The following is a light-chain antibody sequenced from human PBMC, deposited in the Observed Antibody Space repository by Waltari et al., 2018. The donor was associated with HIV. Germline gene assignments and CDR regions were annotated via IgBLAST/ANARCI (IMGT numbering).Light chain of an antibody. Sequence: SYELSQIPSVSVSPGQTASIPCSGDKLGDKYVSWYQQKPGQSPVVVMYQDNERPSGIPERVSGSNSGNTATLTISGAQAMDEAEYYCQAWDSSAVYVFGTGTKVTVL. CDR3: QAWDSSAVYV. CDR1: KLGDKY. J-gene: IGLJ1*01. V-gene: IGLV3-1*01. CDR2: QDN.